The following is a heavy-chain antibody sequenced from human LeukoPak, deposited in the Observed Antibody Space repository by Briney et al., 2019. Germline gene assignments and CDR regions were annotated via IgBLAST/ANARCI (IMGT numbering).Heavy chain of an antibody. CDR3: ARNFYASSGYYLDDFYFDF. D-gene: IGHD3-22*01. CDR2: IYTSGST. CDR1: GGSISSYY. Sequence: SETLSLTCTVSGGSISSYYWSWIRQPAGKGLEWIGRIYTSGSTNYNPSLKSRLTMSVDTSTNQFSLKLISVTAADTALYYCARNFYASSGYYLDDFYFDFWGQGTLVTVSS. V-gene: IGHV4-4*07. J-gene: IGHJ4*02.